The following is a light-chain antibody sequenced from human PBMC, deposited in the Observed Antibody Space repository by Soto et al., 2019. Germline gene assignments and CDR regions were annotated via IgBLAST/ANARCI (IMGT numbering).Light chain of an antibody. Sequence: EIVLTQFPATLSLSPGERATLSCRASQSVSSYLAWYQQKPGQAPRLLIYGASTRATGIPARFSGSGSGTDFTLTISSLQSEDVAVYHCHQYNSWPRTFGQGTKV. CDR3: HQYNSWPRT. V-gene: IGKV3-15*01. J-gene: IGKJ1*01. CDR1: QSVSSY. CDR2: GAS.